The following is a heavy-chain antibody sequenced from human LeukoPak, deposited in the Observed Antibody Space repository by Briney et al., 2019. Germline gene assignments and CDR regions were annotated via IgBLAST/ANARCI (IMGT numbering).Heavy chain of an antibody. CDR1: GFTFSSYG. Sequence: PGGSLRLSCAASGFTFSSYGMHWVRQAPGKGLEWVAVIWYDGSNKYYADSVKGRFTISRDNSKNTLYLQMNSLRAEDTAVYYCARSPQGRLRYFDWLLQPLDYWGQGILVTVSS. CDR2: IWYDGSNK. CDR3: ARSPQGRLRYFDWLLQPLDY. D-gene: IGHD3-9*01. J-gene: IGHJ4*02. V-gene: IGHV3-33*01.